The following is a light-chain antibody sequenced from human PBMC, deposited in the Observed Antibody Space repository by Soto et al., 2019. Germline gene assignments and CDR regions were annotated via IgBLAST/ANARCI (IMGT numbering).Light chain of an antibody. J-gene: IGLJ2*01. Sequence: QSALTQPRSVSGSPGPSVTMSCTGTSSDVGGYNFVSWYQQHPGKAPKLMISDVSKRPSGVPDRFSGSKSGNTASLTISGLQADDAADYYCCSFAGIYGVLFCGGTKPTVL. CDR3: CSFAGIYGVL. V-gene: IGLV2-11*01. CDR2: DVS. CDR1: SSDVGGYNF.